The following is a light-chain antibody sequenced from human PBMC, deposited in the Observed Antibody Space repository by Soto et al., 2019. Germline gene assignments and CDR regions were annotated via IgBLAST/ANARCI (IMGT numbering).Light chain of an antibody. CDR2: GAS. V-gene: IGKV3-20*01. Sequence: EIVLTQSPGTLSLSPGERATLSCRASQSVSSSYLAWYQQKPGQARRLLIYGASSRATGIPDRFSGSGSGTDFTLTISRLEPEDFAVYYCQQYGSSRGTFGGGTKVEIK. CDR3: QQYGSSRGT. CDR1: QSVSSSY. J-gene: IGKJ4*01.